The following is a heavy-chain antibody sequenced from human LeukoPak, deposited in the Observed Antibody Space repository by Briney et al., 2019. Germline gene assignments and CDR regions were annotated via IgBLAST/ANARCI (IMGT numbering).Heavy chain of an antibody. J-gene: IGHJ4*02. CDR3: ARERPLGTSHYSRGSGYELGY. CDR1: GYTFTSYG. CDR2: ISAYNGNT. V-gene: IGHV1-18*01. Sequence: GASVKVSCKASGYTFTSYGISWVRQAPGQGLEWMGWISAYNGNTNYAQKLQGRVTMTTDTSTSTAYMELRSLRSDDTAVYYCARERPLGTSHYSRGSGYELGYWGQGTLVTVSS. D-gene: IGHD5-12*01.